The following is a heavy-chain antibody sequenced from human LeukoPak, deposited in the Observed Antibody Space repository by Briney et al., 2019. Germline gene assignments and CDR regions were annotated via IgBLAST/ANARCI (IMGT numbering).Heavy chain of an antibody. CDR2: IYYSGST. V-gene: IGHV4-59*01. D-gene: IGHD2-2*01. CDR3: ARVPKGCCSSTSCFGVGGYYYYMDV. Sequence: SETLSLTCTVSGGSISSYYWSWIRQPPGKGLEWIGYIYYSGSTNYNPSLKSRVTISVDTSKNQFSLKLSSVTAADTAVYYCARVPKGCCSSTSCFGVGGYYYYMDVWGKGTTVTVSS. J-gene: IGHJ6*03. CDR1: GGSISSYY.